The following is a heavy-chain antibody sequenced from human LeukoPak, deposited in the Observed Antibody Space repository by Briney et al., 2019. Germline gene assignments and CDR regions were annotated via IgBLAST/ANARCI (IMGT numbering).Heavy chain of an antibody. CDR2: IIPIFGTA. V-gene: IGHV1-69*01. CDR3: ARESDGEQVVPAAMPFDP. Sequence: GSSVKVSCKASGGTFSSYAISWVRQAPGQGLEWMGGIIPIFGTANYAQKFQGRVTITADESTSTAYMELSSLRSEDTAVYYCARESDGEQVVPAAMPFDPWGQGTLVTVSS. J-gene: IGHJ5*02. D-gene: IGHD2-2*01. CDR1: GGTFSSYA.